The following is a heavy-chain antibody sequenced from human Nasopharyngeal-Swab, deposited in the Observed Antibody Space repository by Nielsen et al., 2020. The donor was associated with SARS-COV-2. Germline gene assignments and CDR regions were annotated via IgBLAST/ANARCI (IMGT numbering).Heavy chain of an antibody. Sequence: GESLKISGKGSGYSFTSYGSGRERQMPGKGLEWMGIIYPGDSDTRYSPSFQGQVTISADKSISTAYLQWSSLKASDTAMYYCARHVGSGWYGVDYWGQGTLVTVSS. CDR1: GYSFTSYG. V-gene: IGHV5-51*01. CDR2: IYPGDSDT. D-gene: IGHD6-19*01. J-gene: IGHJ4*02. CDR3: ARHVGSGWYGVDY.